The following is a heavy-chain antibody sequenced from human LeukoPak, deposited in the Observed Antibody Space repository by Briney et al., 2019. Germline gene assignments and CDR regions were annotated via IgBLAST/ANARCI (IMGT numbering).Heavy chain of an antibody. J-gene: IGHJ6*02. CDR3: AGTKLGRSYGMDV. V-gene: IGHV3-30-3*01. D-gene: IGHD2-2*01. Sequence: QPGGSLRLSCAASGFTFSSYAMHWVCQAPGKGLEWVAVISYDGSNKYYADSEKGRFTIFRDNSKNTLYLQMNSLRAEDTAVYYCAGTKLGRSYGMDVWGQGTTVTVSS. CDR2: ISYDGSNK. CDR1: GFTFSSYA.